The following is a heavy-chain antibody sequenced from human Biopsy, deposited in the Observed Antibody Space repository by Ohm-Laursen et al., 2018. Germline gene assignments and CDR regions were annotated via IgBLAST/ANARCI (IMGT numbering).Heavy chain of an antibody. Sequence: SLRLSCAASGFTFHIYAMNWVRQAPGKGLEWVAHIDVSDYNTYYADSVRGRFTISRGNSKQMVHLEINSLTADDTAVYYCVKQWGGYNFDSWGQGTLVTVSS. CDR2: IDVSDYNT. D-gene: IGHD1-14*01. V-gene: IGHV3-23*01. CDR3: VKQWGGYNFDS. J-gene: IGHJ5*01. CDR1: GFTFHIYA.